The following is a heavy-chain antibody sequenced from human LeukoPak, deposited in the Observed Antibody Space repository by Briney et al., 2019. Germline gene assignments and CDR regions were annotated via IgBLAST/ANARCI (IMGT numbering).Heavy chain of an antibody. CDR1: GFTFRTYT. V-gene: IGHV3-21*06. CDR3: ARILQPPGNFYYMDV. Sequence: GGSPRLSCVVSGFTFRTYTMNWVRQAPGKGLEWVSSISSSSSDIYYADSLKGRFTISRDNAKNSLYLQMNSLRVGDTAVYYCARILQPPGNFYYMDVWGKGTTVTVSS. CDR2: ISSSSSDI. J-gene: IGHJ6*03. D-gene: IGHD4-11*01.